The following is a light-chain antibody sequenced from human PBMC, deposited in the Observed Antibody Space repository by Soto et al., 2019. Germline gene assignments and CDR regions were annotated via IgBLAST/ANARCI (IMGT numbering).Light chain of an antibody. CDR2: RNN. Sequence: QSVLTQPPSVSGAPGQRVTISCTGSNSNIGAGFDVHWYQQFPGTAPKLLIYRNNQRPSGVPDRFSGSKSGTSASLAITGLQAEDEADYYCQSFCVFGGGTKLTVL. CDR1: NSNIGAGFD. CDR3: QSFCV. J-gene: IGLJ2*01. V-gene: IGLV1-40*01.